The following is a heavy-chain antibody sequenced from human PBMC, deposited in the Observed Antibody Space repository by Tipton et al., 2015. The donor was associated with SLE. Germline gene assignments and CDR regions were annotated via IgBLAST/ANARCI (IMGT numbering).Heavy chain of an antibody. V-gene: IGHV4-59*01. J-gene: IGHJ4*02. Sequence: LRLSCTVSGGSISSYYWSWIRQPPGKGLEWIGYIYNSGNTNYNPSLKSRATISVDTSKNQFSLKLKSVTAADTAVYYCARVVSGSLDYWGQGTLVTVSS. CDR1: GGSISSYY. CDR3: ARVVSGSLDY. CDR2: IYNSGNT. D-gene: IGHD3-3*01.